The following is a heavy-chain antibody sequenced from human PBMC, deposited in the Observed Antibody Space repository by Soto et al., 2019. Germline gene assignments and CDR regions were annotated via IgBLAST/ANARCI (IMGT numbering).Heavy chain of an antibody. CDR2: ISAYNGNT. CDR1: GYTFTSFG. J-gene: IGHJ4*02. Sequence: QVQLVQSGAEVKKPGASVKVSCKASGYTFTSFGISWLRQAPGQGLEWMGWISAYNGNTKYAQKLQGRVTMTTDTATSIXYMELRSLRSDDTAVYYCVRDLGSMVRGIVPLFDYWGQGTLVTVSS. D-gene: IGHD3-10*01. CDR3: VRDLGSMVRGIVPLFDY. V-gene: IGHV1-18*01.